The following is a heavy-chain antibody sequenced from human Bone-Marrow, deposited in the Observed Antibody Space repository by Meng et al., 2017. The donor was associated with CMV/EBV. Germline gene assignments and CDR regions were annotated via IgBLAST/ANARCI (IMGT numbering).Heavy chain of an antibody. CDR2: INPNSGGT. V-gene: IGHV1-2*02. Sequence: ASVKVSCKASGYTFTGYYMHWVRQAPGQGLEWMGWINPNSGGTNYAQKFQGRVTMTTDTSTSTAYMELMSLRSEDTAVYYCARVRYRITMIVVVIYDAFDIWGQGTMVTVSS. CDR1: GYTFTGYY. CDR3: ARVRYRITMIVVVIYDAFDI. D-gene: IGHD3-22*01. J-gene: IGHJ3*02.